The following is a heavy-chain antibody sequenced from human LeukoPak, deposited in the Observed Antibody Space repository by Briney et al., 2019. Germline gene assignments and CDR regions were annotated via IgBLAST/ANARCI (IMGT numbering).Heavy chain of an antibody. J-gene: IGHJ6*03. V-gene: IGHV4-4*07. CDR3: ARDGVAARPRYYYYYMDV. CDR2: IYTSGST. CDR1: GGSISSYY. Sequence: PSETLSLTCTVSGGSISSYYWSWIRQPAGKGLEWIGRIYTSGSTNYNPSLKSRVTISVDKSKNQFSLKLSSVTAADTAVYYCARDGVAARPRYYYYYMDVWGKGTTVTVSS. D-gene: IGHD6-6*01.